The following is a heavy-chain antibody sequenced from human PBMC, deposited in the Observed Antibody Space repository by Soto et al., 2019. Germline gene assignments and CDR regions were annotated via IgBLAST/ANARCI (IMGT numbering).Heavy chain of an antibody. V-gene: IGHV3-74*03. CDR1: GLTFRSYC. J-gene: IGHJ4*02. Sequence: GESLKISCAASGLTFRSYCMHWVRQAPGKGLVWVSRINTDGSVAMYVDSVKGRFTISRDNAKSTLYLQFNSLGALDTAVYYCVSDMQLWRLDSWRQGTLVTVSS. CDR2: INTDGSVA. CDR3: VSDMQLWRLDS. D-gene: IGHD2-21*01.